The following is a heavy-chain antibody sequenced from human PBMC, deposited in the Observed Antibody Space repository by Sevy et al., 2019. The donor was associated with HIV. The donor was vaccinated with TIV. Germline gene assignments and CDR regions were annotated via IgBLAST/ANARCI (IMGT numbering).Heavy chain of an antibody. V-gene: IGHV3-7*01. D-gene: IGHD3-22*01. CDR1: GFTFSSYW. CDR3: ARGVYYYDSSAYFASDI. CDR2: IKQDGSEK. Sequence: GGSLRLSCAASGFTFSSYWMNWVRQAPGKGLEWVANIKQDGSEKYYVDSVKGRFTISRDNAKNSLYLQMNSLRAEDTAVYYCARGVYYYDSSAYFASDIWGRGTMVTVSS. J-gene: IGHJ3*02.